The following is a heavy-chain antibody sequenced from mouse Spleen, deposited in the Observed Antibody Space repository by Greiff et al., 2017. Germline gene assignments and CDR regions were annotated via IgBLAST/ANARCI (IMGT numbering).Heavy chain of an antibody. CDR1: GFSLSTYGIG. CDR2: IWWNDNK. CDR3: ARIDYDYTAFDY. D-gene: IGHD2-4*01. J-gene: IGHJ2*01. Sequence: SGPGILQPSQTLSLTCSFSGFSLSTYGIGVGWIRQPSGQGLEWLAHIWWNDNKYYNTALKSRLTISKDTSNNQVFLKIASVDTADTATYYCARIDYDYTAFDYWGQGTTLTVSS. V-gene: IGHV8-11*01.